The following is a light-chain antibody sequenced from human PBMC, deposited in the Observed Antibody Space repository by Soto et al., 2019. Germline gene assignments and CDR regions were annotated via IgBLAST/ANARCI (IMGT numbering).Light chain of an antibody. J-gene: IGKJ1*01. CDR2: KAS. Sequence: DIQMTQSPSSLSASVGDRVTITCQASHDISYYLNWYQQKPGKAPKLLIYKASSLESGVPSRFSGSGSGTEFTLTISSLQPDDFATYYCQQYNSYSWTFGQGTKVDIK. CDR1: HDISYY. V-gene: IGKV1-5*03. CDR3: QQYNSYSWT.